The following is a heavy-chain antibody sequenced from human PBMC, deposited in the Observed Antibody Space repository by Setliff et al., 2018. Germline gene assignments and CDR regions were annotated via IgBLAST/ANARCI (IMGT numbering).Heavy chain of an antibody. CDR1: GGSLRSDTYS. J-gene: IGHJ5*02. V-gene: IGHV4-39*01. Sequence: PSETLSLTCTVSGGSLRSDTYSWGWIRQPPGKGLEWIGSISYSERTYNNPSLKSRVTLSVDTSKNKFSLKLSSVTAADTALYFCARHRVDTSTYYVQSWFDPWGQGTLVTVS. CDR3: ARHRVDTSTYYVQSWFDP. CDR2: ISYSERT. D-gene: IGHD3-10*02.